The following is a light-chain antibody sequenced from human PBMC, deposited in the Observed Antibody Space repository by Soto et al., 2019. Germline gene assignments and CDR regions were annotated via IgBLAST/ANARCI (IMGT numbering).Light chain of an antibody. CDR1: RRDVGGYNY. J-gene: IGLJ3*02. Sequence: QSALTQPASVSGSPGQSITISCTGTRRDVGGYNYVSWYQQHPGKAPKLMIYEVSNRPSGVSNRFSGSKSGNTASLTISGLQAEDEADYYCSSYTSSSTPVFGGGTKLTVL. CDR3: SSYTSSSTPV. CDR2: EVS. V-gene: IGLV2-14*01.